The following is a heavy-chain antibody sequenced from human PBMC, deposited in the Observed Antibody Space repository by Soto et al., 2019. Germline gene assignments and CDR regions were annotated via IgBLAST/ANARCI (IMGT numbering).Heavy chain of an antibody. CDR2: ISSSSSTI. V-gene: IGHV3-48*04. Sequence: VGSLRLSCAASGFTFSTYSMNWVRQAPGKGLEWVSYISSSSSTIFYTDSVKGRFTVSRDNAKNSLYLQMNSLRAEDTALYYCAKDSSRYNRHDDGNNWLDPWGQGTLVTVSS. J-gene: IGHJ5*02. CDR1: GFTFSTYS. CDR3: AKDSSRYNRHDDGNNWLDP. D-gene: IGHD1-1*01.